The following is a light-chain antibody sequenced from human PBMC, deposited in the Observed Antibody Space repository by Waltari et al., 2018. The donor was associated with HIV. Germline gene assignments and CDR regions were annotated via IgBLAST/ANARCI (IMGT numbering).Light chain of an antibody. CDR3: CSYVGSNTLM. J-gene: IGLJ3*02. CDR1: SSDIGTYTL. Sequence: QSALTQPASVSGSPGPSITISCPGNSSDIGTYTLLSWYQQRPGKAPKLLIDEVTRRPSGLSDRFSGSKSGNTASLTISGLQTEDKADYYCCSYVGSNTLMFGGGTSLTV. CDR2: EVT. V-gene: IGLV2-23*02.